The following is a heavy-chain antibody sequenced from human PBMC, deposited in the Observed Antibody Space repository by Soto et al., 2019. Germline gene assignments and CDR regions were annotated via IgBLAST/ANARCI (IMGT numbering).Heavy chain of an antibody. Sequence: SETLSVTCTVSSDTISGVGYYWSWIRKSPGKGRQWIGYVFYSGYNYYNPSLERRLSMSVDTSKNQFPPRLTPVTAADTAVYFCARLNPIVVVPTPLRWFVPWGQGTLVTVPS. D-gene: IGHD2-2*01. CDR2: VFYSGYN. V-gene: IGHV4-31*03. J-gene: IGHJ5*02. CDR3: ARLNPIVVVPTPLRWFVP. CDR1: SDTISGVGYY.